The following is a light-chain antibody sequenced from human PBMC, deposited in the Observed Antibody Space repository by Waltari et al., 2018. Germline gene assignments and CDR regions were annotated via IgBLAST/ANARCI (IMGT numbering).Light chain of an antibody. CDR3: CSYAGSSTRWV. CDR1: SSDVGSYNL. V-gene: IGLV2-23*02. Sequence: QSALTQPASVSGSPGQSITISCTGTSSDVGSYNLVSWYQQHPGKAPKLMIYEVSKRPSGVSNRVSGSKSGNTASLTISGLQAEDEADYYCCSYAGSSTRWVFGGGTKLTVL. CDR2: EVS. J-gene: IGLJ3*02.